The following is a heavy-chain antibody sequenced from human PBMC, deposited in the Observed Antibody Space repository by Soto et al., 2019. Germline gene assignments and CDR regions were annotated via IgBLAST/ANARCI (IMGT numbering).Heavy chain of an antibody. CDR1: GGTFNSYG. J-gene: IGHJ4*02. CDR3: ARVRVIRGVIPSHFGL. Sequence: QAHLAQSGAEVKKPGSSVTVSCKASGGTFNSYGISWVRQAPGQGLDWMGVIIPLYGTVNYAQRFQGRVSITADKSTSTAYMDLISLRSDDTAVYYCARVRVIRGVIPSHFGLWGQGTQVTVSS. CDR2: IIPLYGTV. D-gene: IGHD3-10*01. V-gene: IGHV1-69*06.